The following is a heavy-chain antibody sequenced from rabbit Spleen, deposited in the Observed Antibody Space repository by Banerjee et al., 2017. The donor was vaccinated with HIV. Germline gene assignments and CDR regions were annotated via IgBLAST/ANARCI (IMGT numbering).Heavy chain of an antibody. J-gene: IGHJ4*01. D-gene: IGHD7-1*01. CDR2: IEPIFGTT. V-gene: IGHV1S45*01. CDR3: ARFYAGYGDFGYAAM. CDR1: GFTISSSYW. Sequence: EESGGDLVKPEGSLTLTCTASGFTISSSYWICWVRQAPGKGLEWIGYIEPIFGTTYYASWVNGRFTISSHNAQNTLYLQLNSLTAADTATYFCARFYAGYGDFGYAAMWGPGTLVTVS.